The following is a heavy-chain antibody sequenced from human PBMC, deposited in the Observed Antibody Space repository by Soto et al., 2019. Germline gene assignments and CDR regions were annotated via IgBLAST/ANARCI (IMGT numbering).Heavy chain of an antibody. J-gene: IGHJ4*02. Sequence: QITLKESGPTLVKPTQTLTLTCTFSGFSLSTSGVGVGWIRQTPGKALEWLALLYWDDDKRSRPSLKNRLTIPKVTSKNQVVLTMNHMDPVDTATYYCARYIGGRPFDYWGQGNLVTVSS. V-gene: IGHV2-5*02. CDR3: ARYIGGRPFDY. CDR2: LYWDDDK. D-gene: IGHD6-6*01. CDR1: GFSLSTSGVG.